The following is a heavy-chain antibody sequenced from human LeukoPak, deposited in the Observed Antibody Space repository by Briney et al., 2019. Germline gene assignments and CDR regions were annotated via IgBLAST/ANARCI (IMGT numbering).Heavy chain of an antibody. V-gene: IGHV4-34*01. CDR1: GGSLSGYY. D-gene: IGHD3-10*01. CDR3: ARPGLRGVPHKYWYFDL. J-gene: IGHJ2*01. Sequence: SETLSLTCAVYGGSLSGYYWSWIRHPPGEGLEWMWEINNSGSANYHPSTKSRVTMSGDTSKNQFSLKLTAVTAAGAAWYFCARPGLRGVPHKYWYFDLWGRGPLVSVSS. CDR2: INNSGSA.